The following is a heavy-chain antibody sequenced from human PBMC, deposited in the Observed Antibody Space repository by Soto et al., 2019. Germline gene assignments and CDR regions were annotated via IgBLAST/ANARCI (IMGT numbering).Heavy chain of an antibody. CDR3: ARDPARMTTGTFLCYYCMDA. D-gene: IGHD4-17*01. V-gene: IGHV1-69*01. Sequence: QVQLVQSGAEVKKPGSSVKVSCKASGGTFSSYAINWVRQAPGQGLEWMGGIIPIFGTANYAQKFQGRVTFTADQSTGTDYKELNSRRSDDNAVYYGARDPARMTTGTFLCYYCMDARGQGCTGTVS. CDR1: GGTFSSYA. J-gene: IGHJ6*01. CDR2: IIPIFGTA.